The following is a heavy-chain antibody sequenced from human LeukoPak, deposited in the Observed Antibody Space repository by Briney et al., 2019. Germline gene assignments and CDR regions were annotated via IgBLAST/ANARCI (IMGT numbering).Heavy chain of an antibody. CDR3: AKGVHMVRGVISGLFDY. CDR2: IRYDGSNK. CDR1: GFTFSSYG. D-gene: IGHD3-10*01. J-gene: IGHJ4*02. Sequence: GGSLRLSCAASGFTFSSYGMHWVRQAPGKGLEWVAFIRYDGSNKYYADSVKGRFTISRDNAKNSLYLQMNSLRAEDTALYYCAKGVHMVRGVISGLFDYWGQGTPVTVSS. V-gene: IGHV3-30*02.